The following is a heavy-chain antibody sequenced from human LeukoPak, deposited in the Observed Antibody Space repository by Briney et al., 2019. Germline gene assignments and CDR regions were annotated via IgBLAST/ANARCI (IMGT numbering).Heavy chain of an antibody. V-gene: IGHV3-11*04. CDR2: ISGSGSTM. J-gene: IGHJ5*02. CDR3: ARGTTVTTRWFDP. Sequence: NPGGSLRLSCAASGFTFSDYYMSWIRQAPGKGLEWVSYISGSGSTMYYADCVKGRLTISRDNAKNSLYLQMGSLRAEDMAVYYCARGTTVTTRWFDPWGQGTLVTVSS. CDR1: GFTFSDYY. D-gene: IGHD4-17*01.